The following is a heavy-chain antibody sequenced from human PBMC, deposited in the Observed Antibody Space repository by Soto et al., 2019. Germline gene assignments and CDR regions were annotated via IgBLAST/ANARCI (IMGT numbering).Heavy chain of an antibody. V-gene: IGHV4-30-4*01. CDR3: ARDNGGAYDPVE. Sequence: PSETLSLTCTVSGVSISSGDYYWSWIRQPPGKGLEWNGYIYYSGSTYYNPSLKSRVTLSVDTSKNQFSLKLSSVTAADTAVYYCARDNGGAYDPVEWGQGTLVTVSS. CDR2: IYYSGST. J-gene: IGHJ4*02. CDR1: GVSISSGDYY. D-gene: IGHD3-22*01.